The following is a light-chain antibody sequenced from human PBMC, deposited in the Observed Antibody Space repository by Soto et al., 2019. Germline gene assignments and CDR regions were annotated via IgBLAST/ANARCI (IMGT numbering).Light chain of an antibody. CDR2: GAS. Sequence: EIVMTQSPVTLSASPGERVTLSCRASQSVNINLAWYQQRPGQAPGVLIYGASNRASGIPDRFSGSGSGTDLTLTISSLEPDDFALYYCQQYQDWPPLTFGGGTRVEIK. CDR3: QQYQDWPPLT. CDR1: QSVNIN. J-gene: IGKJ4*01. V-gene: IGKV3D-15*01.